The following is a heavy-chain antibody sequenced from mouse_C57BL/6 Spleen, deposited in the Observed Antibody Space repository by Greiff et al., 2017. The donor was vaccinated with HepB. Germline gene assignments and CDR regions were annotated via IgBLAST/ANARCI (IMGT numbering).Heavy chain of an antibody. CDR3: ARWVYDGYLYFDY. D-gene: IGHD2-3*01. J-gene: IGHJ2*01. CDR1: GYTFTSYT. Sequence: VQLQQSGAELARPGASVKMSCKASGYTFTSYTMHWVNQRPGQGLEWIGYINPSSGYTKYNQKFKDKATLTADKSSSTAYMQLSSLTSEDSAVYDCARWVYDGYLYFDYWGQGTTLTVSS. V-gene: IGHV1-4*01. CDR2: INPSSGYT.